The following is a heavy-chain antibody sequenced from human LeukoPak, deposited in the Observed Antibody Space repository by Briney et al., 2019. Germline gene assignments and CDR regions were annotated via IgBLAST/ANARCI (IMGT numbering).Heavy chain of an antibody. V-gene: IGHV4-34*01. CDR1: GGSFSGYY. D-gene: IGHD3-10*01. CDR3: ARGGSGYYGSGSYYKS. Sequence: PSETLSLTCAVYGGSFSGYYWSWTRQPPGKGLEWIGEINHSGSTNYNPSLKSRVTISVDTSKNQFSLRLSSLTAADTAVYYCARGGSGYYGSGSYYKSWGQGTLVTVSS. J-gene: IGHJ5*02. CDR2: INHSGST.